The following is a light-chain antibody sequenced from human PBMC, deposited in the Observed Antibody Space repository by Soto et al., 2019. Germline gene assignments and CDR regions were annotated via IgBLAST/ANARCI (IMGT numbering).Light chain of an antibody. J-gene: IGKJ1*01. CDR2: AAS. CDR1: QGIGSD. Sequence: QMTQSPSSLSASVGDRVTITCRASQGIGSDLGWYQQKPGKAPNRLIYAASSLQSGVPSRFSGSGSRTEFTLTISSLQPEDFATYYCLQHNSYPRAFGQGTKVEIK. V-gene: IGKV1-17*01. CDR3: LQHNSYPRA.